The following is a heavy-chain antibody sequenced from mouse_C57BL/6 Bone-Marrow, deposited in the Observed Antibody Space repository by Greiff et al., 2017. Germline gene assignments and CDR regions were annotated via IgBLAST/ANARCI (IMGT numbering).Heavy chain of an antibody. CDR3: ERDPFMYYYGRSGFAY. CDR2: IYPRSGNT. V-gene: IGHV1-81*01. J-gene: IGHJ3*01. Sequence: QVQLQQSGAELVRPGASVTLSCTASGYPFTSYGIRWVKQRPGQGLEWIGEIYPRSGNTYYNEKFQGKATLTADKSSSTAYMELRSLTAEDSAVYCCERDPFMYYYGRSGFAYWGQGTLVTVSA. D-gene: IGHD1-1*01. CDR1: GYPFTSYG.